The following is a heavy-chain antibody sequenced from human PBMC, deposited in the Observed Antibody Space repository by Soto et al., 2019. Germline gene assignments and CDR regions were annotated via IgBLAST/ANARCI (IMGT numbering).Heavy chain of an antibody. CDR1: GFPFSSFS. Sequence: EVQVVESGGGLVKPGGSLRLACAASGFPFSSFSWNWVRQAPGKGLEWVSSISPGGKSVYYADSVKGRFTIYRDNAKNSLYLQMNILRAEDAAVYYCARPRGPRGYDLIDYWGQGILVTVSS. CDR2: ISPGGKSV. D-gene: IGHD5-12*01. V-gene: IGHV3-21*02. J-gene: IGHJ4*02. CDR3: ARPRGPRGYDLIDY.